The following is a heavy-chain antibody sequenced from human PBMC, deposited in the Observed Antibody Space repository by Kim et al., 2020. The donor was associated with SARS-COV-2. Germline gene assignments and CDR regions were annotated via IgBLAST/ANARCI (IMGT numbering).Heavy chain of an antibody. J-gene: IGHJ4*02. CDR2: ISYDGSNK. CDR3: AKDGVDSSSSLDY. CDR1: GFTFSSYG. V-gene: IGHV3-30*18. D-gene: IGHD6-6*01. Sequence: GGSLRLSCAASGFTFSSYGMHWVRQAPGKGLEWVAVISYDGSNKYYADSVKGRFTISRDNSKNTLYLQMNSLRAEDTAVYYCAKDGVDSSSSLDYWGQGTLVTVSS.